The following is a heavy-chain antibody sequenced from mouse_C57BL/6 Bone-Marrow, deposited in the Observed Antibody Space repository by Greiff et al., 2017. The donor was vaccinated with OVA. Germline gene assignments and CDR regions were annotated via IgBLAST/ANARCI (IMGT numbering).Heavy chain of an antibody. CDR3: ARGGSWFAY. J-gene: IGHJ3*01. Sequence: EVMLVESGGGLVKPGGSLKLSCAASGFTFSSYTMSWVRQTPEKRLEWVATISGGGGNTYYPDSVKGRFTISRDNAKNTLYLQMSSLRSEDTALYYCARGGSWFAYWGQGTLVTVSA. V-gene: IGHV5-9*01. CDR1: GFTFSSYT. CDR2: ISGGGGNT.